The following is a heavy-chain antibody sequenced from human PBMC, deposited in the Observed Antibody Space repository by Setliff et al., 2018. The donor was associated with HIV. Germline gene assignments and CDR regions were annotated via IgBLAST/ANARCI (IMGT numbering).Heavy chain of an antibody. J-gene: IGHJ3*02. V-gene: IGHV5-51*01. CDR2: IYPGDSHT. CDR3: ASRGQYYYDSSGYGRDI. Sequence: GESLKISCKGSGYSFTSYWIAWVRQMPGKGLEWMGIIYPGDSHTRYSPSFQGQVTFSADKSISTAYLQWSSLKASDTAMYYCASRGQYYYDSSGYGRDIWGQGTMVTVSS. D-gene: IGHD3-22*01. CDR1: GYSFTSYW.